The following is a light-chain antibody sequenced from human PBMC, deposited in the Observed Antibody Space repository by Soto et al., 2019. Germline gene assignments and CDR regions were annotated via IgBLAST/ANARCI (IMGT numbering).Light chain of an antibody. CDR1: SSDVGGYNY. CDR2: DVT. Sequence: QSALTQPRSVSGFPGQSVTVSCTGTSSDVGGYNYVSWYRQYPGEAPKLLIYDVTERLSGVPDRFSGSQSGNTASLTISGLQADDEADYYCCSYAGGHIHYILGTGTKVTVL. CDR3: CSYAGGHIHYI. V-gene: IGLV2-11*01. J-gene: IGLJ1*01.